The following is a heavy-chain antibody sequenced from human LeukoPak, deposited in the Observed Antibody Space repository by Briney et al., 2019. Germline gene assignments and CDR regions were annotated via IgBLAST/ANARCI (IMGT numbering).Heavy chain of an antibody. CDR1: GFTFSSYW. V-gene: IGHV3-74*01. D-gene: IGHD3-10*01. CDR3: ARFYYGSGFDY. Sequence: GGSLRLSCGASGFTFSSYWMHWVRQAPGKGLVWVSRINSDGSSTSYADSVKGRFTISRDNAKNTLYLQMNSLRAEDTAVYYCARFYYGSGFDYWGQGTLVTVSS. CDR2: INSDGSST. J-gene: IGHJ4*02.